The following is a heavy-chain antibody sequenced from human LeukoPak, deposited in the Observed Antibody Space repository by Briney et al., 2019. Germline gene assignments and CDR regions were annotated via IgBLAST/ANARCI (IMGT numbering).Heavy chain of an antibody. D-gene: IGHD6-13*01. CDR2: IYTSGIT. CDR1: GGSISSSY. V-gene: IGHV4-4*07. Sequence: PSETLSLTCTVSGGSISSSYWSWIRQPAGKGLEWIGRIYTSGITNYNPSHKSRVTMSVDTSKKQFSLKLTSVTAADTAVYYCARDGSGSGWYWFDPWGQGTLVTVSS. CDR3: ARDGSGSGWYWFDP. J-gene: IGHJ5*02.